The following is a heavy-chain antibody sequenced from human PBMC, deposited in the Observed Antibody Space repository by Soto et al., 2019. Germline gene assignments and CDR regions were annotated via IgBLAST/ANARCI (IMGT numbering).Heavy chain of an antibody. Sequence: GGSLRLSCGASGFTFSSYSMHWVRQAPGKGLEWVAVILYDGSNKYHADSVKGRFTISRDNSKNTLYLEMNSLRGEDTAVYYCAREGVPGQLAHSVYFDYWGQGALVTVSS. CDR3: AREGVPGQLAHSVYFDY. D-gene: IGHD6-6*01. CDR2: ILYDGSNK. J-gene: IGHJ4*02. CDR1: GFTFSSYS. V-gene: IGHV3-30-3*01.